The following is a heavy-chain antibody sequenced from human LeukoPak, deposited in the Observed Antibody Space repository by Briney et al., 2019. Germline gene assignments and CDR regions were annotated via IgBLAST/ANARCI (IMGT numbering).Heavy chain of an antibody. CDR1: GYTFTSYG. CDR3: ARLRFGLNWFDP. D-gene: IGHD3/OR15-3a*01. Sequence: ASVKFSSKPSGYTFTSYGISWGRQAPGQGLKWLGWISAYNGDKNYARKLQGRVTIPTTTPTSTAYMELRSLRSDDMAVYYCARLRFGLNWFDPWGQGPLVTVSS. CDR2: ISAYNGDK. J-gene: IGHJ5*02. V-gene: IGHV1-18*03.